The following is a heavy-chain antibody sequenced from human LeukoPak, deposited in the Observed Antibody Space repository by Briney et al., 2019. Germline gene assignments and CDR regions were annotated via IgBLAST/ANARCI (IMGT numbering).Heavy chain of an antibody. CDR1: GYTFTGYY. CDR3: ARGALTVTAPGDY. D-gene: IGHD2-21*02. Sequence: ASVKVSCKASGYTFTGYYMHWVRQAPGQGLEWMGWINPNSGGTNYAQKLQGRVTMTTDTSTSTAYMELKSLRSDDTAVYYCARGALTVTAPGDYWGQGTLVTVSS. CDR2: INPNSGGT. V-gene: IGHV1-2*02. J-gene: IGHJ4*02.